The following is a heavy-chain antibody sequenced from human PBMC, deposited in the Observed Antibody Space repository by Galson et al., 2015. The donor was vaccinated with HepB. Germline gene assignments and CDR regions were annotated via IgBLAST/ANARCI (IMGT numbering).Heavy chain of an antibody. CDR2: IWYDGSNK. CDR1: GFTFSSYG. CDR3: ARDMRLHLGELSFSLDY. J-gene: IGHJ4*02. V-gene: IGHV3-33*01. D-gene: IGHD3-16*02. Sequence: SLRLSCAASGFTFSSYGMHWVRQAPGKGLEWVAVIWYDGSNKYYADSVKGRFTISRDNSKNTLYLQMSSLRAEYTAVYYCARDMRLHLGELSFSLDYWGQGTLVTVSS.